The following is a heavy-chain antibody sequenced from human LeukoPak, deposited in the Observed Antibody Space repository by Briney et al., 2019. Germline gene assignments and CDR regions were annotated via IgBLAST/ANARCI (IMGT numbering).Heavy chain of an antibody. CDR1: GGPIYSYY. V-gene: IGHV4-4*07. CDR2: LYTGVST. CDR3: ARLKFYDSTGYSPGHYMDV. J-gene: IGHJ6*03. D-gene: IGHD3-22*01. Sequence: SQTLSLTCTVSGGPIYSYYWSWIRQTAGKGLEWIGRLYTGVSTNYNPSLKSRVSMSVGTSKNQFTLKVSAVTAADTAVYYCARLKFYDSTGYSPGHYMDVWGKGTTVTVSS.